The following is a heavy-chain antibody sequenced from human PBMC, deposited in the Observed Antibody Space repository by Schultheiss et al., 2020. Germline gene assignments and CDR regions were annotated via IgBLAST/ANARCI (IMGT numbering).Heavy chain of an antibody. CDR2: IYDSGAT. J-gene: IGHJ4*02. Sequence: SETLSLTCAVYGGSFSGYYWSWIRQPPGKGLEWIGTIYDSGATNYNPSLKSRVTISVDTSSNQLSLKLSSVTAADTAVYYCARDESSGWYYYWGQGTLVTVSS. CDR1: GGSFSGYY. D-gene: IGHD6-19*01. V-gene: IGHV4-59*01. CDR3: ARDESSGWYYY.